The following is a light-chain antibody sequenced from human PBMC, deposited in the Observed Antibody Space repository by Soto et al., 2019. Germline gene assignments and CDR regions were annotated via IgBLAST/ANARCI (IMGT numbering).Light chain of an antibody. CDR2: ASS. J-gene: IGKJ1*01. V-gene: IGKV1-12*01. CDR3: QQANSFPRT. CDR1: QGISNW. Sequence: DIQMTQSPSSVSASVGDRVSIACRASQGISNWLAWYQQKPGKDPNLLIYASSSLQSGVPSRFSGSGSGRDFTLTISSMQAEDVATYYCQQANSFPRTFGQGTKLAIK.